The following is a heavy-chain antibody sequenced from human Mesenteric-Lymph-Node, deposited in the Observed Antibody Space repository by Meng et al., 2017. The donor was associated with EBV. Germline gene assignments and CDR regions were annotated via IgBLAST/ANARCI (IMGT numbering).Heavy chain of an antibody. V-gene: IGHV4-34*01. Sequence: VQLQRGGPGLLKPSGPFSLTCAVYGGSFSGYYWSWIRQPPGKGLEWIWEINHSGSTNYNPSLKSRVTISVDTSKNQFSLKLSSVTAADTAVYYCARKEQQLVHYFDYWGQGTLVTVSS. D-gene: IGHD6-13*01. J-gene: IGHJ4*02. CDR3: ARKEQQLVHYFDY. CDR1: GGSFSGYY. CDR2: INHSGST.